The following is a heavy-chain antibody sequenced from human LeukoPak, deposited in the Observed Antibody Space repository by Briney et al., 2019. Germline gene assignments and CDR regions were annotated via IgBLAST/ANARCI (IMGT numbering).Heavy chain of an antibody. CDR2: ITHDGSEE. D-gene: IGHD3-3*01. J-gene: IGHJ4*02. Sequence: GGSLRLSCAASGFMLSGYLMSWVRQTPGKGLEWVASITHDGSEEYHVDSVRGRFTISRDNTKSSLYLQMGSLRAEDTAVYYCATDRGWRTSGYYLYYFESWGQGTLVTVSS. CDR1: GFMLSGYL. V-gene: IGHV3-7*01. CDR3: ATDRGWRTSGYYLYYFES.